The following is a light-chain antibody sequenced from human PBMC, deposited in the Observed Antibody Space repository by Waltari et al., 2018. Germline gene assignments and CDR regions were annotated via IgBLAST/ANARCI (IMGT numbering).Light chain of an antibody. CDR3: QQYNNWPPDLT. CDR2: GAS. V-gene: IGKV3-15*01. J-gene: IGKJ4*01. Sequence: EIVMTQSPATLSVSPGERATLSCRASQSISRNLAWYHQKPGQAPRLLIYGASTRATGIPARFRGSGSGTEFTLTISSLQSEDFAVYYCQQYNNWPPDLTFGGGTKVEI. CDR1: QSISRN.